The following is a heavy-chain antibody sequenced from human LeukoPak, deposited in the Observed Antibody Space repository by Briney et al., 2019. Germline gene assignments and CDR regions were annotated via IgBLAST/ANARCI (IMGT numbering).Heavy chain of an antibody. J-gene: IGHJ4*02. D-gene: IGHD4-17*01. CDR2: INSDGSNT. CDR3: ASAAEAGDYVFH. V-gene: IGHV3-74*01. CDR1: GFTLSSSW. Sequence: GGSLRLSCAASGFTLSSSWMHWVRQAPGKGLVWVSRINSDGSNTSYADSVKGRFTIPRDNAKHTLYLQMNSLRAADPAVYYCASAAEAGDYVFHWGQGTLVTVSS.